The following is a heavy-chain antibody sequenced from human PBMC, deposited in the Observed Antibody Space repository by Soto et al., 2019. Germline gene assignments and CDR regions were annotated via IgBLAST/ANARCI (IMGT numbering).Heavy chain of an antibody. J-gene: IGHJ4*02. CDR1: GFTFTTYS. D-gene: IGHD1-1*01. CDR2: MNQDGSEK. Sequence: EVQLVKSGGGLVQPGGSLSLSCVASGFTFTTYSMTWVRQAPGKGLEWVANMNQDGSEKYYVDSVKGRFTISRDNAKNSQYLQMDSLRAEDTAIYYCARGVSNFRYWGQGTLVTVSS. CDR3: ARGVSNFRY. V-gene: IGHV3-7*05.